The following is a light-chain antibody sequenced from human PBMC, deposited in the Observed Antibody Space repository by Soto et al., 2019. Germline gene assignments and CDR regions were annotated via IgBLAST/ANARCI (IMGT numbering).Light chain of an antibody. CDR2: GAS. CDR3: XXXGXSPRYT. J-gene: IGKJ2*01. V-gene: IGKV3-20*01. CDR1: QSVSSSY. Sequence: EIVLTQSPGTLSLSPGERATLSCRASQSVSSSYLAWYQQKPGQAPRLLIYGASSRATGIPDRFSGSGSGTDFTLTISRLEPEDFAXXXXXXXGXSPRYTFGQGTKLEIK.